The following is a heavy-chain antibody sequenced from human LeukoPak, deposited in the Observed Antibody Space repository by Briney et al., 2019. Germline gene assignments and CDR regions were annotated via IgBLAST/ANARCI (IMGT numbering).Heavy chain of an antibody. V-gene: IGHV4-59*01. CDR2: IYYSGST. J-gene: IGHJ4*02. CDR1: GGSISSYY. Sequence: SETLSLACTVSGGSISSYYWSWIRQPPGKGLEWIGYIYYSGSTNYNPSLKSRVTISVDTSKNQFSLKLSSVTAADTAVYYCASGSGSGWYFDYWDQGTLVTVSS. D-gene: IGHD6-19*01. CDR3: ASGSGSGWYFDY.